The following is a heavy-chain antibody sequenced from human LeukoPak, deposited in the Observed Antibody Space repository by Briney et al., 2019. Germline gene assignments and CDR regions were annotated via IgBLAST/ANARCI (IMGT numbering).Heavy chain of an antibody. D-gene: IGHD6-13*01. CDR3: ARRPYSSSWYGYYYMDV. CDR1: GGSFSGYY. CDR2: INHSGST. Sequence: PSETLSLTCAVFGGSFSGYYWSWIRQPPGKGLEWTGEINHSGSTNYNPSLKSRVTISLDTSKNQFSLKLSSVTAADTAVYYYARRPYSSSWYGYYYMDVWGKGTTVTVSS. J-gene: IGHJ6*03. V-gene: IGHV4-34*01.